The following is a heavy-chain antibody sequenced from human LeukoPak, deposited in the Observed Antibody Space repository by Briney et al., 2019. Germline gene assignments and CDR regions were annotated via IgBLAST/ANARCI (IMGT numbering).Heavy chain of an antibody. D-gene: IGHD6-13*01. CDR3: ARSSSWYMFFDY. CDR2: IYYSGST. CDR1: GGSISSYY. Sequence: PSETLSLTCTVSGGSISSYYWSWIRQPPGKGLEWIGYIYYSGSTNYNPSLKSRVTISVDTSKNQFSLKLSSVTAADTAVYYCARSSSWYMFFDYWGQGTLVTVSS. V-gene: IGHV4-59*01. J-gene: IGHJ4*02.